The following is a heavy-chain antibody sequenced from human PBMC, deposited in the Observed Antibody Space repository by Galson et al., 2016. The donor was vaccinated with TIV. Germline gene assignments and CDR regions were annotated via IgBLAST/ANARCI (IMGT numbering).Heavy chain of an antibody. CDR1: GYSSATHG. J-gene: IGHJ3*02. V-gene: IGHV1-18*04. CDR3: ARDRNSISAVVLEEDAFDI. Sequence: SVKVSCKASGYSSATHGINWVRQAPGQGLEWMGWINSYNGDTRHAQKAQGRVTLTTDTSTGTAYVELRSLRSDDTALYYCARDRNSISAVVLEEDAFDIWGKGTMVTVSA. CDR2: INSYNGDT. D-gene: IGHD3-3*01.